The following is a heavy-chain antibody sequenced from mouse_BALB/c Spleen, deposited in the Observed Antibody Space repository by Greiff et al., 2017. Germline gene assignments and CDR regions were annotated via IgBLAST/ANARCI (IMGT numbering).Heavy chain of an antibody. CDR2: SRNKANDYTT. V-gene: IGHV7-1*02. CDR3: ARVDTTGSYFDY. D-gene: IGHD1-1*01. J-gene: IGHJ2*01. CDR1: GFTFSDFY. Sequence: EVKLMESGGGLVQPGGSLRLSCATSGFTFSDFYMEWVRQPPGKRLEWIAASRNKANDYTTEYSASVKGRFIVSRDTSQSILYLQMNALRAEDTAIYYCARVDTTGSYFDYWGQGTTLTVSS.